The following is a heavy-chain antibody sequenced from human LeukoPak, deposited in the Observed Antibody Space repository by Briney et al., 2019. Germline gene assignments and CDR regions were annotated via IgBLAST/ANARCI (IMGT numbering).Heavy chain of an antibody. CDR1: GYTFTGYY. J-gene: IGHJ4*02. CDR3: ARGDVTEDIVVVPAATKSDY. V-gene: IGHV1-2*02. Sequence: ASVKVSCKASGYTFTGYYMHWVRQAPGQGLEWMGWINPNSGGTNYARKFQGRVTMARDTSISTAYMELSRLRSDDTAVYYCARGDVTEDIVVVPAATKSDYWGQGTLVTVSS. D-gene: IGHD2-2*01. CDR2: INPNSGGT.